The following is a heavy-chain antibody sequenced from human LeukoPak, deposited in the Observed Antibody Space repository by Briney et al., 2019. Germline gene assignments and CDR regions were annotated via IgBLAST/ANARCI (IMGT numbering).Heavy chain of an antibody. CDR3: AKDGTGIAPPWGPDY. J-gene: IGHJ4*02. D-gene: IGHD6-13*01. Sequence: GGSLRLSCAASGFTFSSYGMHWFRQAPGKGLEWVAVIWYDGSNKYYADSVKGRFTISRDNSKNTLYLQMNSLRAEDTAVYYCAKDGTGIAPPWGPDYWGQGTLVTVSS. V-gene: IGHV3-33*06. CDR1: GFTFSSYG. CDR2: IWYDGSNK.